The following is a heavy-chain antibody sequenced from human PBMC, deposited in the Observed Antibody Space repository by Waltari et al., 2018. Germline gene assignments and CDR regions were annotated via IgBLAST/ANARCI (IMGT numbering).Heavy chain of an antibody. CDR2: IKSEGDGGTT. D-gene: IGHD3-10*01. CDR1: GFPFTKAW. J-gene: IGHJ6*02. V-gene: IGHV3-15*01. Sequence: EVQLVESGGGLVKPGGSLRLSCVVSGFPFTKAWMSWVRQGPGKGLEWVGRIKSEGDGGTTDYAKPLKGRISLSRDDSKNTVYLQMNTLKAEDTGVYFCATDYGDFLGVWGPGTTVTV. CDR3: ATDYGDFLGV.